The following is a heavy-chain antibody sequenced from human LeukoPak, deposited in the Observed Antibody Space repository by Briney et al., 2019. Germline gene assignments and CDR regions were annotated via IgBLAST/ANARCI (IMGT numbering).Heavy chain of an antibody. Sequence: SETLSLTCTVSGGSISSYYWSWIRQPPGKGLEWIGYIYYSGSTNYNPSLKSRVTISVDTSKNQFSLKLSSVTAADTAVYYCARDLVSGETLYYYYYMDVWGKGTTVTVSS. CDR3: ARDLVSGETLYYYYYMDV. CDR2: IYYSGST. J-gene: IGHJ6*03. CDR1: GGSISSYY. D-gene: IGHD4-17*01. V-gene: IGHV4-59*12.